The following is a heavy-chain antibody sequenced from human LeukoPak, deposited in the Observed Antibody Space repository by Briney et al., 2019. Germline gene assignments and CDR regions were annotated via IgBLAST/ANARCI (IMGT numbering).Heavy chain of an antibody. CDR2: IYPGDSDT. CDR1: GYSFTSYW. J-gene: IGHJ3*02. D-gene: IGHD6-19*01. V-gene: IGHV5-51*01. Sequence: GESLKISCKGSGYSFTSYWIGWVRQMPGKGLEWMGIIYPGDSDTRYSPSFQGQVTISADKSISTAYLQWSSLKASDTAMYYCARQPSSGWYKSAFDIWGQGTMVTVSS. CDR3: ARQPSSGWYKSAFDI.